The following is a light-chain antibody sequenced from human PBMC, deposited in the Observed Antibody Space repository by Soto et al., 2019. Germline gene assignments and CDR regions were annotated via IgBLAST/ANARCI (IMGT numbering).Light chain of an antibody. CDR3: QVWDSSGERE. V-gene: IGLV3-21*02. CDR1: NIGSEG. J-gene: IGLJ2*01. Sequence: SYVSTQPPSVSVAPGLTATITCGGNNIGSEGVHWYQKRPGQAPVLVVFDDSDRPSGIPERFSGSRSGNTATLTISRVEAGDEADYYCQVWDSSGEREFGGGTKLTVL. CDR2: DDS.